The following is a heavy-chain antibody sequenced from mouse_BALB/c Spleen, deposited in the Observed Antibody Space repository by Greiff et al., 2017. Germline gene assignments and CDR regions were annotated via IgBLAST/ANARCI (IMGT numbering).Heavy chain of an antibody. CDR1: GFTFSSFG. CDR2: ISSGSSTI. V-gene: IGHV5-17*02. Sequence: EVQRVESGGGLVQPGGSRKLSCAASGFTFSSFGMHWVRQAPEKGLEWVAYISSGSSTIYYADTVKGRFTISRDNPKNTLFLQMTSLRSEDTAMYYCARKGYGSSYGGYWYFDVWGAGTTVTVSS. J-gene: IGHJ1*01. CDR3: ARKGYGSSYGGYWYFDV. D-gene: IGHD1-1*01.